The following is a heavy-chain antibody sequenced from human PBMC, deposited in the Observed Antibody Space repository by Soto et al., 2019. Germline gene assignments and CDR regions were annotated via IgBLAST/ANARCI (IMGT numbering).Heavy chain of an antibody. D-gene: IGHD6-19*01. V-gene: IGHV3-30-3*01. CDR1: GFTFSSYA. CDR3: ARDQSQTQWLVSYYFDY. J-gene: IGHJ4*02. Sequence: QVQLVESGGGVVQPGRSLRLSCAASGFTFSSYAMHWVRQAPGKGLEWVAVISYDGSNKYYADSVKGRFTISRDNSKNPLDLQMNRLRAEDTAVYYCARDQSQTQWLVSYYFDYWGQGTLVTVSS. CDR2: ISYDGSNK.